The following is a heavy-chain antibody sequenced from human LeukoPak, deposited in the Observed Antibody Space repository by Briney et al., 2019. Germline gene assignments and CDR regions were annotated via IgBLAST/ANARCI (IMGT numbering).Heavy chain of an antibody. D-gene: IGHD1-26*01. V-gene: IGHV4-59*11. CDR1: GDSIRSHY. CDR2: VFFTGST. J-gene: IGHJ4*02. Sequence: SETLSLTCSVSGDSIRSHYWSWIRQPPGKRPEWIGHVFFTGSTTYNPTLEGRVTISIDTSGSQFSLKLTSVTAADTAVYYCARVEWELLGAHLWGQEILLSVSS. CDR3: ARVEWELLGAHL.